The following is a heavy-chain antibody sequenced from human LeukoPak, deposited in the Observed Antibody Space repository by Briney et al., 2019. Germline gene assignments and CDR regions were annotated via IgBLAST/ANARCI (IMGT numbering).Heavy chain of an antibody. V-gene: IGHV1-2*02. Sequence: ASVKVSCKASGYTFTGYYMHWVRQAPGQGLEWMGWINPNSGGTNYAQKFQGRVTMTRGTSISTAYMELSRLRSDDAAVYYCARGCTNGVCPDYWGQGTLVTVSS. CDR1: GYTFTGYY. CDR2: INPNSGGT. D-gene: IGHD2-8*01. J-gene: IGHJ4*02. CDR3: ARGCTNGVCPDY.